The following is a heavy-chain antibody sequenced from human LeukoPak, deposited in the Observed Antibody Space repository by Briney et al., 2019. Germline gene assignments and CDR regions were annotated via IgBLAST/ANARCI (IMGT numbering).Heavy chain of an antibody. V-gene: IGHV3-30*02. CDR3: AKDGVVVPAAIGVYFDY. CDR2: IRYDGSNK. J-gene: IGHJ4*02. Sequence: GGSLRLSCAASGFTFSSYGMHWVRQAPGKGLEWVAFIRYDGSNKYYADSVKGRFTISRDNSKNTLYLQMNSLRAEDTAVYYCAKDGVVVPAAIGVYFDYWGQGTLVTVSS. D-gene: IGHD2-2*02. CDR1: GFTFSSYG.